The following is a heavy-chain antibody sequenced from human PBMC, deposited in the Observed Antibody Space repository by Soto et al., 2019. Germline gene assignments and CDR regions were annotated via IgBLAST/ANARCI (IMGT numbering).Heavy chain of an antibody. Sequence: GGSLRLSCAASGFTFSSYSMNWVRQAPGKGLEWVSYISSSSSTIYYADSVKGRFTISRDNAKNSLYLQMNSPRAEDTAVYYCARDRVVPAADAFDYWGQGTLVTVSS. CDR3: ARDRVVPAADAFDY. J-gene: IGHJ4*02. D-gene: IGHD2-2*01. V-gene: IGHV3-48*01. CDR2: ISSSSSTI. CDR1: GFTFSSYS.